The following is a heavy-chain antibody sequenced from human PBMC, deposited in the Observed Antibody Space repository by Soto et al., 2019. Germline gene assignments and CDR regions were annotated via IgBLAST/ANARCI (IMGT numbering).Heavy chain of an antibody. D-gene: IGHD3-3*01. CDR2: ISAYNGNT. V-gene: IGHV1-18*01. CDR3: ASSITIFGVVTPYYYGMDV. CDR1: GYTFTSYG. Sequence: GASVKVSCKASGYTFTSYGISWVRQAPGQGLEWMGWISAYNGNTNYAQKLQGRVTMTTDTSTSTAYMELSSLRSEDTAVYYCASSITIFGVVTPYYYGMDVWGQRTTVTVSS. J-gene: IGHJ6*02.